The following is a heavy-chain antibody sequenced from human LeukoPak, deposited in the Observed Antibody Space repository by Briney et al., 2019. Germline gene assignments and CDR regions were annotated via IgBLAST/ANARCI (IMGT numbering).Heavy chain of an antibody. CDR2: VYTSGST. Sequence: SETLSLTCTVSGGSISSYYWSWIRQPPGKGLEWIGNVYTSGSTHYNPSLKSRVTISVDTSRSQFSLKLGSVTAADTAVYYCARLLGYCTGTSCSYMDVWGKGTTVTVSS. D-gene: IGHD2-2*01. CDR3: ARLLGYCTGTSCSYMDV. J-gene: IGHJ6*03. CDR1: GGSISSYY. V-gene: IGHV4-4*08.